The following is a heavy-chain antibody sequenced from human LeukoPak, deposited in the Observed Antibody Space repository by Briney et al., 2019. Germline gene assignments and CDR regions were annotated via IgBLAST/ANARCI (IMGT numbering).Heavy chain of an antibody. Sequence: GGSLRLSCAASGFTFNTYWMMWSRQAPGKGLEWVANIKEDGSEKYYVDSVKGRFTISRDGAKNSLYLQMNSLRAEDTAVYYCARGLTVKDYWGQGTLVTVSS. J-gene: IGHJ4*02. V-gene: IGHV3-7*01. CDR2: IKEDGSEK. CDR3: ARGLTVKDY. CDR1: GFTFNTYW. D-gene: IGHD1-20*01.